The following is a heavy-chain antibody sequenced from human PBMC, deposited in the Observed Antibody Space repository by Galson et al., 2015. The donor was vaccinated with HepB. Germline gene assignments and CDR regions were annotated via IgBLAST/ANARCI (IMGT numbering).Heavy chain of an antibody. CDR2: IYYSGST. V-gene: IGHV4-31*03. D-gene: IGHD4-17*01. J-gene: IGHJ4*02. CDR1: GGSIGSGGYY. Sequence: TLSLTCTVSGGSIGSGGYYWSWIRQHPGKGLEWIGYIYYSGSTYYNPSLKSRVTISVDTSKNQFSLKLSSVTAADTAVYYCARANGDYVSLERLFDYWGQGTLVTVSS. CDR3: ARANGDYVSLERLFDY.